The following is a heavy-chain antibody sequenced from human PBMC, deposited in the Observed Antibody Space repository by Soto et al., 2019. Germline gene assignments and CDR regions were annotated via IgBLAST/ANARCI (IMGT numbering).Heavy chain of an antibody. J-gene: IGHJ5*02. CDR3: ATQEVGGSYVYTFDP. Sequence: QLQLQESGPGLVKPSETLSLTCTVSGGSISSSNYYWGWTRQPPGKGLEWIGSSYYSGSTYYNPSLKSRVTLSVDTSKNLFSLKLSSVTAADTAVYYCATQEVGGSYVYTFDPWGQGTLVTVSS. CDR1: GGSISSSNYY. D-gene: IGHD1-26*01. CDR2: SYYSGST. V-gene: IGHV4-39*01.